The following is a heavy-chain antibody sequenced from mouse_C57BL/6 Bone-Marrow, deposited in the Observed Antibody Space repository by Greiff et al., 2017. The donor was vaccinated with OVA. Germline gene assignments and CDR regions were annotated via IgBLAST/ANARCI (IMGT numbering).Heavy chain of an antibody. CDR1: GFNIKNTY. Sequence: VQLKQSVAELVRPGASVKLSCTASGFNIKNTYMHWVKQRPEQGLEWIGRIDPANGNTKYAPKFQGKATITADTSSNTAYLQLSSLTSEDTAIYYCAIFITTVVAHFDYWGQGTTLTVSS. D-gene: IGHD1-1*01. V-gene: IGHV14-3*01. CDR3: AIFITTVVAHFDY. J-gene: IGHJ2*01. CDR2: IDPANGNT.